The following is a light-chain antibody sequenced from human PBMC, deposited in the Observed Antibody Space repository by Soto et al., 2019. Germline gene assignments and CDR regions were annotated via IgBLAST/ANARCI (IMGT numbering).Light chain of an antibody. CDR3: QQRSNWL. V-gene: IGKV3-11*01. Sequence: EMMFTQAPATRSLSPGSRATLSSRASQSVSVYLAWYRQKPGQAPRLLIYDASNRATGIPARFSGSGSGTDFTLTISGLEPEDFAVYYCQQRSNWLFGPGTKVDIK. J-gene: IGKJ3*01. CDR1: QSVSVY. CDR2: DAS.